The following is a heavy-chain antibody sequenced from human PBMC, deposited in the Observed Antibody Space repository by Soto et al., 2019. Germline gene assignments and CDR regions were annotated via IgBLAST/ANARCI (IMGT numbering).Heavy chain of an antibody. CDR3: AKGSITIFGVVHTPNYYYYGMDV. V-gene: IGHV3-30*18. CDR2: ISYDGSNK. CDR1: GFTFSSYG. J-gene: IGHJ6*02. D-gene: IGHD3-3*01. Sequence: PGGSLRLSCAASGFTFSSYGVHWVRQAPGKGLEWVAVISYDGSNKYYADSVKGRFTISRDNSKNTLYLQMNSLRAEDTAVYYCAKGSITIFGVVHTPNYYYYGMDVWGQGTTVTVSS.